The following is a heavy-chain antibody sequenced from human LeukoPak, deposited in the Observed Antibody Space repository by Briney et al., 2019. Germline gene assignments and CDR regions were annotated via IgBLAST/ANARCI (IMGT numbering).Heavy chain of an antibody. Sequence: GESLKISCKGSGYSFTSYRIGWVRQMPGKGLEWMGIIYPGDSDTRYSPSFQGQVTISADKSISTAYLQWSSLKASDTAMYYCARRITMVRGVIDCFDYWGQGTLVTVSS. CDR1: GYSFTSYR. V-gene: IGHV5-51*01. D-gene: IGHD3-10*01. CDR2: IYPGDSDT. CDR3: ARRITMVRGVIDCFDY. J-gene: IGHJ4*02.